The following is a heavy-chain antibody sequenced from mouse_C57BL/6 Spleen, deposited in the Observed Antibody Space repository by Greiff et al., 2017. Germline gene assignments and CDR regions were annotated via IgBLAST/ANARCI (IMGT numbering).Heavy chain of an antibody. D-gene: IGHD4-1*01. CDR3: ARANWDVGYFDV. Sequence: EVQLQQSGPVLVKPGASVKMSCKASGYTFTDYYMNWVKQSHGKSLEWIGVINPYNGGTSYNQQFKGKATLTVDKSSSTAYMELNSLTSEDSAVYYCARANWDVGYFDVWGTGTTVTVSS. CDR1: GYTFTDYY. V-gene: IGHV1-19*01. CDR2: INPYNGGT. J-gene: IGHJ1*03.